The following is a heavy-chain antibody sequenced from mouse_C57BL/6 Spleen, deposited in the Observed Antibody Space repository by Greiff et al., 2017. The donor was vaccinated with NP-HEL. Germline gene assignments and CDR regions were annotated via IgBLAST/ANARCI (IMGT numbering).Heavy chain of an antibody. CDR2: IYPGSGST. CDR3: ARDGSRSVYYFDY. V-gene: IGHV1-55*01. CDR1: GYTFTSYW. J-gene: IGHJ2*01. Sequence: VQLQQPGAELVKPGASVKMSCKASGYTFTSYWITWVKQRPGQGLEWIGDIYPGSGSTNYNEKFKSKATLTVDTSSSTAYMQLSSLTSEDSAVYYCARDGSRSVYYFDYWGQGTTLTVSS. D-gene: IGHD1-1*01.